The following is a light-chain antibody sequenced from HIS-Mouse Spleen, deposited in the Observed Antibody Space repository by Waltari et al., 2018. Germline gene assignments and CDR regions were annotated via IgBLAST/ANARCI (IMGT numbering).Light chain of an antibody. CDR2: DVS. Sequence: QSALTQPRSVSGSPGQSVTISRTGTSSDVGGYNHVPWYQQHPGKAPKLMIYDVSKRPSGVPDRFSGSKSGNTASLTISGLQAEDEADYYCCSYAGSYTLVFGGGTKLTVL. CDR1: SSDVGGYNH. J-gene: IGLJ3*02. V-gene: IGLV2-11*01. CDR3: CSYAGSYTLV.